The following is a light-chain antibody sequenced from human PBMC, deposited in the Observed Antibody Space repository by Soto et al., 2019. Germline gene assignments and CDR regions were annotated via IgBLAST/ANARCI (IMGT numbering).Light chain of an antibody. Sequence: DIQLTQSPSFLSASVGDRVTITCRASQGISSYLAWYQQKPGKAPKLLIYAASTLQSGVPSRFSVSGSVTEFTLTISSLQPEDFVTYYCQQLNSYPITFGQGTRLEIK. V-gene: IGKV1-9*01. CDR1: QGISSY. CDR2: AAS. J-gene: IGKJ5*01. CDR3: QQLNSYPIT.